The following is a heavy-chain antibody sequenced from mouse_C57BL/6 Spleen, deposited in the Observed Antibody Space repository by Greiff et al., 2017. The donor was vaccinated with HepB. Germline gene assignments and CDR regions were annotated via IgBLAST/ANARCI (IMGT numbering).Heavy chain of an antibody. D-gene: IGHD2-4*01. J-gene: IGHJ4*01. CDR1: GYTFTSYW. V-gene: IGHV1-50*01. CDR2: IDPSDSYT. CDR3: ARDDYSYAMGY. Sequence: QVQLKQPGAELVKPGASVKLSCKASGYTFTSYWMQWVKQRPGQGLEWIGEIDPSDSYTNYNQKFKGKATLTVDTSSSTAYMQLSSLTSEDSAVYYCARDDYSYAMGYWGQGTSVTVSS.